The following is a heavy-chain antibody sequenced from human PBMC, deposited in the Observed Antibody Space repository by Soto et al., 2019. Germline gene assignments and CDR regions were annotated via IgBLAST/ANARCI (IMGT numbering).Heavy chain of an antibody. CDR2: IYPGDSDT. D-gene: IGHD3-22*01. Sequence: PGESLKISCKGSGYSFTSYWIGWVRQMPGKGLEWMGIIYPGDSDTRYSPSFQGQVTISADKSISTAYLQWSSLKASDTAMYYCARQISGVSLETYYYDSSGYYYFDYWGQGTLVTVSS. CDR1: GYSFTSYW. J-gene: IGHJ4*02. V-gene: IGHV5-51*01. CDR3: ARQISGVSLETYYYDSSGYYYFDY.